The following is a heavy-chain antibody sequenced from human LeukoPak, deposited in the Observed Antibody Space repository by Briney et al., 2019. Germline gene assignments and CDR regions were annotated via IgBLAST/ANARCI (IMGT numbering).Heavy chain of an antibody. Sequence: GGSLRLSCAASGFTFSSYAMHWVRQAPGKGLEWVAVISYDGSNKYYADSVKGRFTISRDNSKNTLYLQMNSLRAEDTAVYYCARDPIGAAATGHPTDYWGQGTLVTVSS. V-gene: IGHV3-30*01. D-gene: IGHD6-13*01. CDR2: ISYDGSNK. CDR3: ARDPIGAAATGHPTDY. J-gene: IGHJ4*02. CDR1: GFTFSSYA.